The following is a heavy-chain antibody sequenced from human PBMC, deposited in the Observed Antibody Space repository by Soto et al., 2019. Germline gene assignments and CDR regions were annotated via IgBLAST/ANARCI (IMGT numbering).Heavy chain of an antibody. V-gene: IGHV3-21*01. CDR1: GFNFSRYS. D-gene: IGHD3-3*01. CDR3: ARDKYYDLWIGYSNYYFDY. Sequence: LRISFVASGFNFSRYSMNWVRPAPGKGLEWVASIDSYSNFIYYADSVKGRFTISRDNAGNSLFLQMTSLRAEDTAVYYCARDKYYDLWIGYSNYYFDYWGQGALVTVSS. J-gene: IGHJ4*02. CDR2: IDSYSNFI.